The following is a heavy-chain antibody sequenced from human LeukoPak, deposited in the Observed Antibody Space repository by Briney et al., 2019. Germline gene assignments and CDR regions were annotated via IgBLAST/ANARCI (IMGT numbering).Heavy chain of an antibody. CDR3: VKYRRSGPGPYYYYMDV. V-gene: IGHV3-53*01. D-gene: IGHD5-12*01. CDR2: IYSGGTT. Sequence: GGSLRLSCAASGFIVSDDYISWVRQTPGKGLEWVSVIYSGGTTYYADSVKGRFTISRDNSKNTLYLQMSSLRAEDTAVYYCVKYRRSGPGPYYYYMDVWGKGTTVTVSS. J-gene: IGHJ6*03. CDR1: GFIVSDDY.